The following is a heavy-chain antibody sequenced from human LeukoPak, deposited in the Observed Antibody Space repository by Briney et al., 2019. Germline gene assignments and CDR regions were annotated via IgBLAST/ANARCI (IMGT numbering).Heavy chain of an antibody. CDR2: ISAYNGNT. D-gene: IGHD6-25*01. CDR1: GYTFTSYG. V-gene: IGHV1-18*01. CDR3: ARDFAATPLDAFDI. Sequence: GASVKVSCKASGYTFTSYGISWVRQAPGQGLEWMGWISAYNGNTNYAQKLQGRVTMTTDTSTSTAYMELRSLRSDDTAVYYCARDFAATPLDAFDIWGQGTMVTVSS. J-gene: IGHJ3*02.